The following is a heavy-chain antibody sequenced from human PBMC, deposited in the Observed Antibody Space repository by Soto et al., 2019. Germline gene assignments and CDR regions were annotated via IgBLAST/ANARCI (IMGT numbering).Heavy chain of an antibody. CDR1: GFTFSDYY. CDR2: ISSSGSTI. CDR3: ARDASYYDILPGYSAGDAFDI. Sequence: PGGSLRLSCAASGFTFSDYYMSWIRQAPGKGLEWVSYISSSGSTIYYADSVKGRFTISRDNAKNSLYLQMNSLRAEDTAVYYCARDASYYDILPGYSAGDAFDIWGQGTMVTVSS. D-gene: IGHD3-9*01. J-gene: IGHJ3*02. V-gene: IGHV3-11*01.